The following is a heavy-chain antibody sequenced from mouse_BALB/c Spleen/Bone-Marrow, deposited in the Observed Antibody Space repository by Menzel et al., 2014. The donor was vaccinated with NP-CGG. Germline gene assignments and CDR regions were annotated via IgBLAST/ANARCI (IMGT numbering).Heavy chain of an antibody. Sequence: LVESGAELVRPGTSVKMSCKAAGYAFTNYWIGWVKQRPGHGLEWIGDIYPGGGYTNYNEKFKGKATLTADTSSITAYTQLGSLTSEDSTIYYCARGHYFDYWGQGTTLTVSS. CDR1: GYAFTNYW. CDR2: IYPGGGYT. CDR3: ARGHYFDY. D-gene: IGHD3-3*01. J-gene: IGHJ2*01. V-gene: IGHV1-63*02.